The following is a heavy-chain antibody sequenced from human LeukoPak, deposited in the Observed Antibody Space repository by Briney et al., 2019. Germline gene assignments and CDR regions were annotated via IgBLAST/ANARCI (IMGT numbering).Heavy chain of an antibody. D-gene: IGHD3-9*01. V-gene: IGHV4-30-2*01. CDR1: GGSLSSGGYY. CDR2: IYHSGST. J-gene: IGHJ4*02. Sequence: SETLSLTCTVSGGSLSSGGYYWSWIRQPPGRGLEWIGYIYHSGSTYYNPSLKSRVTISVDRSKNRFSLKLSSVTAADTAVYYCARVNEYYDIFTGYSSRHFDYWGQGTLVTVSS. CDR3: ARVNEYYDIFTGYSSRHFDY.